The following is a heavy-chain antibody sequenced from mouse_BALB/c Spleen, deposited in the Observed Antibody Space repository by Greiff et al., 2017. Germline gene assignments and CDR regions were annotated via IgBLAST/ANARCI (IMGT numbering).Heavy chain of an antibody. Sequence: VQLKESGGDLVKPGGSLKLSCAASGFTFSSYGMSWVRQTPDKRLEWVATISSGGSYTYYPDSVKGRFTISRDNAKNTLYLQMSSLKSEDTAMYYCARPFTTVIDYAMDYWGQGTSVTVSS. CDR1: GFTFSSYG. D-gene: IGHD1-1*01. J-gene: IGHJ4*01. CDR2: ISSGGSYT. V-gene: IGHV5-6*01. CDR3: ARPFTTVIDYAMDY.